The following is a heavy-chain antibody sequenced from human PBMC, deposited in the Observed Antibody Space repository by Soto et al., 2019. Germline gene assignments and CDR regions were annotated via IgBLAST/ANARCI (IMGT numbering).Heavy chain of an antibody. V-gene: IGHV1-69*12. CDR2: IIPIFGTA. CDR1: GGTFSSYA. Sequence: QVQLVQSGAEVKKPGSSVKVSCKASGGTFSSYASSWVRQAPGQGLEWMGGIIPIFGTANYAQKFQGRVTITADESTSTAYMELSSLRSEDTGVYYCARESRYCSGGSCYFIPGIYYSGQGTLVTVSS. J-gene: IGHJ4*02. CDR3: ARESRYCSGGSCYFIPGIYY. D-gene: IGHD2-15*01.